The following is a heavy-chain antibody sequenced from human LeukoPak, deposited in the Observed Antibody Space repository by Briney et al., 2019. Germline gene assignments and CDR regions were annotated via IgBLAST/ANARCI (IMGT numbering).Heavy chain of an antibody. CDR2: ISGSGGST. J-gene: IGHJ6*02. D-gene: IGHD3-10*01. CDR3: STGGLGVSYYYGMTS. V-gene: IGHV3-23*01. CDR1: GFTFSTYD. Sequence: QPGGSLRLSCEASGFTFSTYDMNWVRQAPGKGLEWVSLISGSGGSTYYADSVTGRFTISRANSKNTLYLQMSSLRAEDTAVYYCSTGGLGVSYYYGMTSGAKGPRSPSP.